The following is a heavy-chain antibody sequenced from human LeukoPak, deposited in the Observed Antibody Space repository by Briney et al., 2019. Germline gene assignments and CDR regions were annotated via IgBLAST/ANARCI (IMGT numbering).Heavy chain of an antibody. Sequence: GGSLRLSCAASGFTFNSYWMTWVRQAPGKGPEWVASINQDGSQKYYVESLKGRFTISRDNAKNSLYLQMNSLRAEDTAVYYCTTDLVPIITGTGWGQGTLVTVSS. V-gene: IGHV3-7*01. CDR1: GFTFNSYW. CDR2: INQDGSQK. J-gene: IGHJ4*02. D-gene: IGHD1-20*01. CDR3: TTDLVPIITGTG.